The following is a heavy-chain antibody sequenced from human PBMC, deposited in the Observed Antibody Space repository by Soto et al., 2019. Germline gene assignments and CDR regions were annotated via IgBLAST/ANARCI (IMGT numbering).Heavy chain of an antibody. Sequence: QVQLVQSGAEVKKPGASVKVSCKASGYTFTGYYMHWVRQAPGQGLEWMGWINPNSGGTNYAQKFQGWVTMTRDTSISTAYMELSRLRSDDTAVYYCARGTDSLSYYYGMDVWGQGTTVTVSS. V-gene: IGHV1-2*04. CDR1: GYTFTGYY. CDR3: ARGTDSLSYYYGMDV. CDR2: INPNSGGT. D-gene: IGHD3-22*01. J-gene: IGHJ6*02.